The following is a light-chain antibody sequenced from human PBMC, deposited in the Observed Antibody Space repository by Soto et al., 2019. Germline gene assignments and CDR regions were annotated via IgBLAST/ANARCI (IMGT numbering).Light chain of an antibody. CDR3: QHYNSYFPTT. V-gene: IGKV3-15*01. CDR1: QSVSSN. J-gene: IGKJ1*01. CDR2: GAS. Sequence: VVLSQSLATMSVYPGETAALFCRASQSVSSNLAWYQQKPGQAPSLLIYGASTRATDIPPRFSGSGSGTEFTLTISSLQPDDFATYYCQHYNSYFPTTSAQGTK.